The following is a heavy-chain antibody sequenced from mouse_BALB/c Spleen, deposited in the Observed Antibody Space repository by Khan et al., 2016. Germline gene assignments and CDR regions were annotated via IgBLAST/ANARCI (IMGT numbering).Heavy chain of an antibody. CDR1: GDSITSGY. CDR3: ARFDGYDPYWYFDV. Sequence: EVQLQESGPSLVKPSQTLSLTCSVTGDSITSGYWNWIRKFPGNKLEYMGYISYSGTTYYNPSLRSRVSITRDTSKTQYYLLLNSVTTEDTATYYCARFDGYDPYWYFDVWGAGTTVTVSS. D-gene: IGHD2-2*01. CDR2: ISYSGTT. J-gene: IGHJ1*01. V-gene: IGHV3-8*02.